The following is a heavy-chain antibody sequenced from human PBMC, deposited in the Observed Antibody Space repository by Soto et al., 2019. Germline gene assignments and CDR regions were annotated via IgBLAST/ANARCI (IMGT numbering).Heavy chain of an antibody. V-gene: IGHV1-18*01. D-gene: IGHD1-1*01. CDR2: VSPKSGNT. Sequence: QIKLVQSGAEVKKPGASVKVSCKASGYNFFDYGVSWVRQAPGQGLEWMGWVSPKSGNTDYARKVQGRVTMTTDISTSTAYMELRGLISDDTGVYYCARGRTVSSLDPLLVWGQGTLVSVSS. CDR3: ARGRTVSSLDPLLV. J-gene: IGHJ1*01. CDR1: GYNFFDYG.